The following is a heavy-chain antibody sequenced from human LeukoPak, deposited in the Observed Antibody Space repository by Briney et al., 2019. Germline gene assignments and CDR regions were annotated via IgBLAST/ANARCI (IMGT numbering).Heavy chain of an antibody. CDR1: GYTFTGYY. J-gene: IGHJ1*01. CDR2: INPNSGGT. V-gene: IGHV1-2*02. CDR3: ASRSIAAAGKGDNFQH. Sequence: GASVKVSCKASGYTFTGYYMHWVRQAPGQGLEWMGWINPNSGGTNYAQKFQGRVTMTRDTSISTAYMELSSLRSEDTAVYYCASRSIAAAGKGDNFQHWGQGTLVTVSS. D-gene: IGHD6-13*01.